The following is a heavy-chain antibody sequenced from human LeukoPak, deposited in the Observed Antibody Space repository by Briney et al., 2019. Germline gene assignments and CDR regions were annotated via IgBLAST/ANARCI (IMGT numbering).Heavy chain of an antibody. J-gene: IGHJ5*02. CDR1: GFIFSNYA. CDR2: ISFNGSSE. CDR3: VKDLRGSSGHSFLS. D-gene: IGHD3-22*01. Sequence: GGSLRLSCAASGFIFSNYAMHWVRQAPGKGLEWVAFISFNGSSEYYTDSVRGRFTISRDGSKNTLYLQMNSLRPEDTAVYYCVKDLRGSSGHSFLSWGQGTLVTVSS. V-gene: IGHV3-30*18.